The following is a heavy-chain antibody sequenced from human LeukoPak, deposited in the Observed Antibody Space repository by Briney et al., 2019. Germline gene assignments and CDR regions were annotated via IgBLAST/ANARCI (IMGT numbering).Heavy chain of an antibody. CDR1: GGTFSSYA. Sequence: ASVKVSCKASGGTFSSYAISWVRQAPGQGLEWMGGNIPIFGTANYAQKFQGRVTITTDESTSTAYMELSSLRSEDTAVYYCASGTLYSGSSMSDYWGQGTLVTVSS. J-gene: IGHJ4*02. CDR3: ASGTLYSGSSMSDY. D-gene: IGHD1-26*01. CDR2: NIPIFGTA. V-gene: IGHV1-69*05.